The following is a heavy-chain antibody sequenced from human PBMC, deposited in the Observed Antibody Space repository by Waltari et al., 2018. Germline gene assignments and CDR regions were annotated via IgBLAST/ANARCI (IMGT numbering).Heavy chain of an antibody. CDR1: GGSFIGYY. V-gene: IGHV4-34*01. Sequence: QVQLQQWGAGLLKPSETLSLTCAVQGGSFIGYYWGWIRQSSGKGLEWIGEIDHSGNTNYNPSLQRRVTISQDTSRIHFFLKLNSVTAADTAVYYCARQPRIIVTPYYYYMDVWGKGTTVTVSS. CDR3: ARQPRIIVTPYYYYMDV. J-gene: IGHJ6*03. CDR2: IDHSGNT. D-gene: IGHD3-22*01.